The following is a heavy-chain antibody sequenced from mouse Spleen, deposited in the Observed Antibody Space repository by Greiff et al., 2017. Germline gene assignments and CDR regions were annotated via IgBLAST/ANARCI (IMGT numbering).Heavy chain of an antibody. CDR3: ARDASDSSGYSWFAY. CDR1: GFTFSDFY. CDR2: SRNKANDYTT. D-gene: IGHD3-2*01. J-gene: IGHJ3*01. V-gene: IGHV7-1*01. Sequence: EVKLVESGGGLVQSGRSLRLSCATSGFTFSDFYMEWVRQAPGKGLEWIAASRNKANDYTTEYSASVKGRFIVSRDTSQSILYLQMNALRAEDTAIYYCARDASDSSGYSWFAYWGQGTLVTVSA.